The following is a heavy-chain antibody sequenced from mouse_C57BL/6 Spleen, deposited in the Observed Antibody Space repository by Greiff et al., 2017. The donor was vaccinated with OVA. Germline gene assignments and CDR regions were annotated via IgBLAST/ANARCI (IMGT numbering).Heavy chain of an antibody. Sequence: VQLKESGPGLVKPSQSLSLTCSVTGYSITSGYYWNWIRQFPGNKLEWMGYISYDGSNNYNPSLKNRISITRDTSKNQFFLKLNSVTTEDTATYYCARDELGRIYWGQGTTLTVSS. CDR1: GYSITSGYY. V-gene: IGHV3-6*01. J-gene: IGHJ2*01. D-gene: IGHD4-1*01. CDR2: ISYDGSN. CDR3: ARDELGRIY.